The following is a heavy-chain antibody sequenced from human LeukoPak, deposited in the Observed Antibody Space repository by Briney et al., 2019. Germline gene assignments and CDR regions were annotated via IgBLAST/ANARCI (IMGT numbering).Heavy chain of an antibody. Sequence: GGSLRLSCAASGFTLSHYYMTWIRQAPGKGLEWLSCISGSGDTIYYADSVKGRFTVSRDNAENSLYLQMNSLRAEDTAMYYCARQGSEIDYWGQGTLVTVSS. CDR1: GFTLSHYY. CDR2: ISGSGDTI. J-gene: IGHJ4*02. V-gene: IGHV3-11*01. CDR3: ARQGSEIDY.